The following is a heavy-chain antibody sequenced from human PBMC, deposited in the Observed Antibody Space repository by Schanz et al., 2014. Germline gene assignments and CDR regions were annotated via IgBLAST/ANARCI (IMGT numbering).Heavy chain of an antibody. J-gene: IGHJ3*02. CDR1: GFTFSDYY. CDR2: VSSNNIYT. CDR3: ARDMLRRYGALEI. D-gene: IGHD2-8*01. Sequence: QVPLVESGGGLVKPGGSLRLSCTASGFTFSDYYMTRIRQAPGKGLEWVSYVSSNNIYTKYADSVRGRFTISRDNAKNSLFLQMNSLRADDTAVYYCARDMLRRYGALEIWGRGTMVTVSS. V-gene: IGHV3-11*06.